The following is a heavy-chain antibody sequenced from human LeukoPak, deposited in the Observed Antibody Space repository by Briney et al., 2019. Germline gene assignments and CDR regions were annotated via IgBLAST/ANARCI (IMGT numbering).Heavy chain of an antibody. CDR3: AREDYDDSGAWYFDL. V-gene: IGHV4-4*02. CDR1: GGSISRSNW. CDR2: IYHSGST. J-gene: IGHJ2*01. Sequence: RTSETLSLTCAVSGGSISRSNWWSWVRQSPGKGLEWIGEIYHSGSTNYNPSLKSRVTISVDKSKNQFSLKLTSVTAADTAVYYCAREDYDDSGAWYFDLWGRGTLVIVSS. D-gene: IGHD3-3*01.